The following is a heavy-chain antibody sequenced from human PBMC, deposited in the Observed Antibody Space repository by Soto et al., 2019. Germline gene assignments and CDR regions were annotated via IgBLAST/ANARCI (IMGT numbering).Heavy chain of an antibody. Sequence: GGSLRRSCAASGFTFSLYAIHWVRQAPGKGLEWVAAIWGDGSDKKYADSVKGRFTVSRDNSKNTLYLQMNSLRDEDTAVYFCARSGHCTGTRCPLRGPFDSWRRRTLVVVAS. CDR3: ARSGHCTGTRCPLRGPFDS. CDR1: GFTFSLYA. V-gene: IGHV3-33*01. J-gene: IGHJ4*02. D-gene: IGHD2-8*02. CDR2: IWGDGSDK.